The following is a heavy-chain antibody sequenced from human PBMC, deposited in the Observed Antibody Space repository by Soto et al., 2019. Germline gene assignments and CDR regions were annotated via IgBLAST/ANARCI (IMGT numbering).Heavy chain of an antibody. D-gene: IGHD1-26*01. J-gene: IGHJ4*02. Sequence: EVQLLESGGGLVQPGGSLRLSCAASGFTFSSYAMSWVRQAPGKGLEWVSAISGSGGSTYYADSVKGRFTSSRDNSKNTIDLQMNSLRAEDTAVYYCATRSRAISGSPGGYWGQGTLVTVSS. CDR1: GFTFSSYA. CDR2: ISGSGGST. CDR3: ATRSRAISGSPGGY. V-gene: IGHV3-23*01.